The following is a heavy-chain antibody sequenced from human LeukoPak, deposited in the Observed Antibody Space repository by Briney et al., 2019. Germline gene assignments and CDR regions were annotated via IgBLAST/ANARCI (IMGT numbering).Heavy chain of an antibody. CDR2: IHHSGRS. CDR1: ADSLSSGGHY. CDR3: ARGGNRFGGFYFDY. Sequence: SQTLSLTCTVSADSLSSGGHYWAWIRQFPGKGLESIGFIHHSGRSRHNPSLKDRVAISVDTSRKQFPLKLSSVTAADTAMYYCARGGNRFGGFYFDYWGQGIQVIVSS. D-gene: IGHD3-10*01. V-gene: IGHV4-31*03. J-gene: IGHJ4*02.